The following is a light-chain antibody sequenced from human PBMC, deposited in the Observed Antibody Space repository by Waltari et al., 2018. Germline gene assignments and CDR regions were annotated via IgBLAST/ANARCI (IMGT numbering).Light chain of an antibody. CDR3: QHYVRLPVT. Sequence: DIVLTQSPGTLSLSPGERVTPSCRASQSVGRTLVWYQQKPGQAPRLLMYGASIRATGIPDRFSGSGSGTDFSLTISRLEPEDFAVYYCQHYVRLPVTFGQGTKVEIK. CDR1: QSVGRT. V-gene: IGKV3-20*01. J-gene: IGKJ1*01. CDR2: GAS.